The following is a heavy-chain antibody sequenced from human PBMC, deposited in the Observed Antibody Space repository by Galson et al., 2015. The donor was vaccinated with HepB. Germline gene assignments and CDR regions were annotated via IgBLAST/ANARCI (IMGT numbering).Heavy chain of an antibody. D-gene: IGHD5-18*01. Sequence: SLRLSCAASGFTFGSYGMHWVRQAPGKGLDWVAITSYDGSNDHYADSVKGRFTISKDNSKNTLYLQMNSLRAEDTAVYYCAKERGAYTYGYDAFDIWGQGTMVTVSS. CDR2: TSYDGSND. CDR1: GFTFGSYG. CDR3: AKERGAYTYGYDAFDI. J-gene: IGHJ3*02. V-gene: IGHV3-30*18.